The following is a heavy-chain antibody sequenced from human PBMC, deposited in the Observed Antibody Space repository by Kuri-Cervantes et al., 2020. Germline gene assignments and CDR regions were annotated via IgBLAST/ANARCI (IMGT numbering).Heavy chain of an antibody. V-gene: IGHV3-48*02. CDR1: GFTFSSYS. J-gene: IGHJ4*02. CDR3: ARVQGDTAIEFDY. Sequence: ETLSLTCAASGFTFSSYSMNWVRQAPGKGLEWVSYISSSSSTIYYADSVKGRFTISRDNAKNSLYLQMNSLRDEDTAVYYCARVQGDTAIEFDYWGQGTLVTVSS. CDR2: ISSSSSTI. D-gene: IGHD5-18*01.